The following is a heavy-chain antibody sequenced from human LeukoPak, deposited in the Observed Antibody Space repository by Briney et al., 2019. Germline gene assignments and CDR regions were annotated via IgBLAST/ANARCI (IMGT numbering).Heavy chain of an antibody. D-gene: IGHD3-22*01. V-gene: IGHV4-34*01. CDR1: GGSFSGYY. CDR2: INHSGST. Sequence: PSETLSLTCAVYGGSFSGYYWSWIRQPPGKGLEWIGEINHSGSTNYNPSLKSRVTISVDTSKNQFSLKLSSVTAADTAVYYCARAPRRSITMIVMPRGYYFDYWGQGTLDTVSS. J-gene: IGHJ4*02. CDR3: ARAPRRSITMIVMPRGYYFDY.